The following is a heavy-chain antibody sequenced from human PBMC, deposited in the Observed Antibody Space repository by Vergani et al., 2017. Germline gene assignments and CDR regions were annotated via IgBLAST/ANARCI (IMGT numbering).Heavy chain of an antibody. CDR3: ARIGVQYXFDY. Sequence: QVQLQESGPGLVKPSETLSLTCTVSGGSISSYYWSWIRQPPGKGLEWIGYIYYSGSTNYNPSLKSRVTISVDTSKNQFSLKLSSVTAADTAVYYCARIGVQYXFDYWGQGTLVTVSS. CDR2: IYYSGST. V-gene: IGHV4-59*01. J-gene: IGHJ4*02. D-gene: IGHD3-10*01. CDR1: GGSISSYY.